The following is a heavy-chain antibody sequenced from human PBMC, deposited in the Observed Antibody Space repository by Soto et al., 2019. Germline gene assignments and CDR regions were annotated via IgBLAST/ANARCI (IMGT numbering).Heavy chain of an antibody. CDR2: ISAYTGNT. Sequence: ASVKVSCKSSGYTFSNYGISWVRQAPGQGLEWMGWISAYTGNTNYAQKLQGRVTMTTDTSTSTAYMELRSLRSDDTAVYYCARDAAAGLNDYWGQGTLVTVSS. CDR3: ARDAAAGLNDY. CDR1: GYTFSNYG. D-gene: IGHD6-13*01. V-gene: IGHV1-18*01. J-gene: IGHJ4*02.